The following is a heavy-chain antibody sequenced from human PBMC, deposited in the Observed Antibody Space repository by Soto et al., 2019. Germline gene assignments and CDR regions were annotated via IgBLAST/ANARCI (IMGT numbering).Heavy chain of an antibody. D-gene: IGHD6-13*01. CDR2: INAGNGNT. Sequence: QVQLVQSGAEVKKPGASVKVSCKASGYTFTSYAMHWVRQAPGQRLEWMGWINAGNGNTKYSQKFQGRVTITRDTSASTAYMELSSLRSEDTAVYYCARRFRGSSWSLLNYYYYGMDVWGQGTTVTVSS. CDR3: ARRFRGSSWSLLNYYYYGMDV. CDR1: GYTFTSYA. J-gene: IGHJ6*02. V-gene: IGHV1-3*01.